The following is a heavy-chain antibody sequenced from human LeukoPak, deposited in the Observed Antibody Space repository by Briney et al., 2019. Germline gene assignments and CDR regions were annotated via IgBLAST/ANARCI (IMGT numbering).Heavy chain of an antibody. Sequence: ASVKVSCKASGYTFTSYYMHWVRQAPGQGLEWMGIINPSGGSTSYAQKFQGRVTMTRDTSTSTVYMELSSLRSEDTAVYYCARDSVRGVIITTRGHYDYWGQGTLVTVSS. CDR3: ARDSVRGVIITTRGHYDY. J-gene: IGHJ4*02. D-gene: IGHD3-10*01. V-gene: IGHV1-46*01. CDR2: INPSGGST. CDR1: GYTFTSYY.